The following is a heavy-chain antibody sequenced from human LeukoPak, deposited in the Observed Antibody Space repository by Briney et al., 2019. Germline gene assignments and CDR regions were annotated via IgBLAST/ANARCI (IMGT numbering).Heavy chain of an antibody. D-gene: IGHD6-25*01. J-gene: IGHJ4*02. CDR2: IYYSGNT. CDR1: GGSIKSYY. V-gene: IGHV4-59*08. Sequence: SETLSLTCTVSGGSIKSYYWSWIRQPPGKGLEWIGYIYYSGNTNYNPSLKSRVTISVDTSKNQFSLKLSSVTAADTAVYYCARLPSYWGQGTQVTVSS. CDR3: ARLPSY.